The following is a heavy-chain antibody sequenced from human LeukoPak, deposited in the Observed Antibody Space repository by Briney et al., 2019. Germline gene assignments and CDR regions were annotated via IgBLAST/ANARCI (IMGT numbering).Heavy chain of an antibody. CDR3: ARVSSRLRTGMDV. CDR1: GGSISSYY. CDR2: IYYSGST. V-gene: IGHV4-59*01. J-gene: IGHJ6*04. Sequence: SETLSLTCTVSGGSISSYYWSWIRQPPGKGLEWIGYIYYSGSTNYNPSLKRRLTISVDTSKNQFSLKLSSVTAADTAVYYCARVSSRLRTGMDVWGKGTTVTVSS. D-gene: IGHD3-16*01.